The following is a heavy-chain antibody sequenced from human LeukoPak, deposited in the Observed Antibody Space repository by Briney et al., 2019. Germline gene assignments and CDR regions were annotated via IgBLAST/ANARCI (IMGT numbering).Heavy chain of an antibody. CDR2: MNPNSGNT. Sequence: GASVKVSCKASGYTFTSYDINWVRQAPGQGLEWMGWMNPNSGNTGYAQKFQGRVTMTRNTSISTAYMELSSLRSEDTAVYYCARGRRMITFGGVIVIGTQDFDYWGQGTLVTVSS. CDR1: GYTFTSYD. J-gene: IGHJ4*02. V-gene: IGHV1-8*01. CDR3: ARGRRMITFGGVIVIGTQDFDY. D-gene: IGHD3-16*02.